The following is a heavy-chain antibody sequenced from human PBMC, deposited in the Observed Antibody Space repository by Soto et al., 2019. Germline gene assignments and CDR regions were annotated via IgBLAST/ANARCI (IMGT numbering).Heavy chain of an antibody. D-gene: IGHD6-6*01. CDR2: IWYGGSNE. J-gene: IGHJ5*02. Sequence: QVQLVESGGGVVQPGRSLRLSCAASGFTFSSYAMHWVRQAPGKGLEWVAVIWYGGSNEYYADSVKGRFTISRDNSKNTLYLQMNSLRAEDTAVYYCARGKSAARPSWFDPWGQGSLVTVSS. CDR1: GFTFSSYA. V-gene: IGHV3-33*01. CDR3: ARGKSAARPSWFDP.